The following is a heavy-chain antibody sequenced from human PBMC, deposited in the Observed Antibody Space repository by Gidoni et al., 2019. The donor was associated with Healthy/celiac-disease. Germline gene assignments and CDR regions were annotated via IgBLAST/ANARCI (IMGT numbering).Heavy chain of an antibody. CDR3: AKEVVIAGGWRILNYFDY. D-gene: IGHD3-16*02. V-gene: IGHV3-23*01. Sequence: EVQLLESGGGLVQPGGSLRLSCAASGFTFSSYAMSWVRQAPGKGLEWVSAISGSGGSTYYADSVKGRFTISRDNSKNTLYLQMNSLRAEDTAVYYCAKEVVIAGGWRILNYFDYWGQGTLVTVSS. CDR1: GFTFSSYA. J-gene: IGHJ4*02. CDR2: ISGSGGST.